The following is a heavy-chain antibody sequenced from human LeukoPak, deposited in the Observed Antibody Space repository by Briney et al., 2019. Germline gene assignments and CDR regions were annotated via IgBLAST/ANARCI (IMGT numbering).Heavy chain of an antibody. CDR3: AKDVAAAGIVAV. D-gene: IGHD6-13*01. V-gene: IGHV3-23*01. Sequence: GGSLSLSCAASGLTFCRYAKRWVPEAPGKALEWVAVIGGSGVSPYYADSVKGRYTISRDNSKNTLYLQMNSLRAEDTALYYCAKDVAAAGIVAVWGQGTTVTVPS. CDR1: GLTFCRYA. CDR2: IGGSGVSP. J-gene: IGHJ6*02.